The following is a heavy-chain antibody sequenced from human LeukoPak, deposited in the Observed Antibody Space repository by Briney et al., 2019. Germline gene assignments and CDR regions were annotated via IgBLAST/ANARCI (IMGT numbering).Heavy chain of an antibody. J-gene: IGHJ6*03. Sequence: GGSLRLSCVASGFTFSSNVMIWVRQAPGKGLEWVAVISYDGSNKYYADSVKGRFTISRDNSKNTLYLQMNSLRAEDTAVYYCARGPGRRPAAIYYYYMDVWGKGTTVTVSS. CDR3: ARGPGRRPAAIYYYYMDV. CDR1: GFTFSSNV. V-gene: IGHV3-30-3*01. CDR2: ISYDGSNK. D-gene: IGHD2-2*01.